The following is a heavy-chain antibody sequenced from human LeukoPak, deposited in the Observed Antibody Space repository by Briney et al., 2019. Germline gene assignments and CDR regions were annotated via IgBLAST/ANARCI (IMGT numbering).Heavy chain of an antibody. CDR3: ARDRNYDSSGYYYVGVDY. CDR2: IYYSGST. CDR1: GGPISSGDYY. D-gene: IGHD3-22*01. J-gene: IGHJ4*02. V-gene: IGHV4-30-4*08. Sequence: PSETLSLTCTVSGGPISSGDYYWSWIRQPPGKGLEWIGYIYYSGSTYYNPSLKSRVTISVDTSKNQFSLKLSSVTAADTAVYYCARDRNYDSSGYYYVGVDYWGQGTLVTVSS.